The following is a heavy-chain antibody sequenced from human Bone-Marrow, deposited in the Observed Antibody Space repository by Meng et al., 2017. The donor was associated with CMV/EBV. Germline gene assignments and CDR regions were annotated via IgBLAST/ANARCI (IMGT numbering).Heavy chain of an antibody. CDR2: INPNSGGT. CDR1: GYTFTGYY. Sequence: ASVKVSCKASGYTFTGYYMHWVRQAPGQGLEWMGWINPNSGGTNYAQKFQGRVTMTRDTSISTAYMELSRLRSDDTAVYYCARDSAPGRYYDSSGYHDHEIDWVWGQGTLVTVSS. D-gene: IGHD3-22*01. V-gene: IGHV1-2*02. J-gene: IGHJ4*02. CDR3: ARDSAPGRYYDSSGYHDHEIDWV.